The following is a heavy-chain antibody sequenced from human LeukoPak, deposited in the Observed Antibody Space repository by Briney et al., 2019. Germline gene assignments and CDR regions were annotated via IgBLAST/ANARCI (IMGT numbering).Heavy chain of an antibody. CDR2: IIPILGIA. CDR3: ARDPYSSGWYGYFDY. Sequence: SVKVSCKASGVTFSSYAISWVRRAPGQGLEWMGRIIPILGIANYAQKFQGRVTITADKSTSTAYMELSSLRSEDTAVYYCARDPYSSGWYGYFDYWGQGTLVTVSS. CDR1: GVTFSSYA. V-gene: IGHV1-69*04. J-gene: IGHJ4*02. D-gene: IGHD6-19*01.